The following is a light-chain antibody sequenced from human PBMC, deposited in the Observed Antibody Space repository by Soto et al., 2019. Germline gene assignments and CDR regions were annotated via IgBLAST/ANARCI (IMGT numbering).Light chain of an antibody. CDR1: QSVSSSN. Sequence: EIVLTQSPGTLSLSPGERATLSFRAIQSVSSSNLGWYHQKPGQAPRLLIYGASIRATGSPDRFSGSGSGTDFTLTISSLQSEDFAIYYCHHYNNWPPWTFGQGTKVDI. CDR3: HHYNNWPPWT. V-gene: IGKV3-20*01. J-gene: IGKJ1*01. CDR2: GAS.